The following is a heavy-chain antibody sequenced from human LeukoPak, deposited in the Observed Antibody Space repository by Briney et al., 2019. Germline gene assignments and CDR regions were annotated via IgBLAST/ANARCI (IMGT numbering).Heavy chain of an antibody. Sequence: SVKVSCMASGGTFSSYAISWVRQAPGQGLEWMGGIIPIFGTANYAQKFQGRVTITADESTSTAYMELSSLRSEDTAVYYCTNWFGESDPHDYYYGMDVWGKGTTVTVSS. V-gene: IGHV1-69*13. CDR2: IIPIFGTA. D-gene: IGHD3-10*01. CDR1: GGTFSSYA. CDR3: TNWFGESDPHDYYYGMDV. J-gene: IGHJ6*04.